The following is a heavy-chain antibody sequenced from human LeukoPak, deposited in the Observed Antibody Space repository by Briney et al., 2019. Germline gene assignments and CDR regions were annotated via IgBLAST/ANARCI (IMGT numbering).Heavy chain of an antibody. D-gene: IGHD3-3*01. J-gene: IGHJ6*03. Sequence: TSETLSLTCTVSGGSISSYYWSWIRQPPGKGLEWIGNIYYSGSTNYNPSLKSRVTISVDTSKNQFSLKLSSVTAADTAVYYCARELYYDFWSRYHRMDVWGKGTTVTVS. V-gene: IGHV4-59*01. CDR2: IYYSGST. CDR3: ARELYYDFWSRYHRMDV. CDR1: GGSISSYY.